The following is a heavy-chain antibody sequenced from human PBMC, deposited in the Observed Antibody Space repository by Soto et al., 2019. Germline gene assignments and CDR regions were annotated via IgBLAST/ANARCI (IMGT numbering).Heavy chain of an antibody. CDR2: INPNSGGT. CDR3: ARELRYPFGELFYGYGMDV. CDR1: GYTFTGYY. V-gene: IGHV1-2*04. Sequence: GASVKVSCKASGYTFTGYYMHWVRQAPGQGLEWMGWINPNSGGTNYAQKFQGWVTMTRDTSISTAYMVLSRLRSDDTAVYYCARELRYPFGELFYGYGMDVWGQGTTVPVSS. J-gene: IGHJ6*02. D-gene: IGHD3-10*01.